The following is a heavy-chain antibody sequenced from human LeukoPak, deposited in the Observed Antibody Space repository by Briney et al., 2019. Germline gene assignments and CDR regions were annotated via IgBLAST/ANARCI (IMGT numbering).Heavy chain of an antibody. CDR3: ARPHYGGYEGYYFDY. CDR2: IYPGDSDT. CDR1: GYSFTNYW. Sequence: PGESLKISCKGSGYSFTNYWIGWVRQMPGKGLEWMGIIYPGDSDTRYSPSFQGQVTISADKSISTAYLQWSSLKASDTAMYYCARPHYGGYEGYYFDYWGQGTLVTVSS. J-gene: IGHJ4*02. V-gene: IGHV5-51*01. D-gene: IGHD4-17*01.